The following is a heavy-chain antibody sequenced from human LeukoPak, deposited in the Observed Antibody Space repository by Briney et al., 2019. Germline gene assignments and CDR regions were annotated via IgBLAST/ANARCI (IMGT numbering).Heavy chain of an antibody. J-gene: IGHJ4*02. CDR1: GFTFSSYS. Sequence: PGGSLRLSCAASGFTFSSYSMNWVRQAPGKGLEWVSSISSSSSYIYYADSLKGRFTISRDNAKNSLYLQMNSLRAEDTAVYYCGRERGGKIAARVDYWGQGTLVTVSS. V-gene: IGHV3-21*01. D-gene: IGHD6-6*01. CDR2: ISSSSSYI. CDR3: GRERGGKIAARVDY.